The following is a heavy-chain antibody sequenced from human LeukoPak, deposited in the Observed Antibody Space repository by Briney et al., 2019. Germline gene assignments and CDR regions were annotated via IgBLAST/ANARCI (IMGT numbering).Heavy chain of an antibody. CDR3: ARSDDGGDYDGAFDI. D-gene: IGHD4-17*01. J-gene: IGHJ3*02. V-gene: IGHV4-4*07. Sequence: PLETLSLTCTVSGDSTSSDIWSSICHTAGKGLEWIGRIYTSGSTNYNPSLTSRVTMSVDTSKNQFSLKLSSVTAADTAVYYCARSDDGGDYDGAFDIWGEGTMVTVSS. CDR1: GDSTSSDI. CDR2: IYTSGST.